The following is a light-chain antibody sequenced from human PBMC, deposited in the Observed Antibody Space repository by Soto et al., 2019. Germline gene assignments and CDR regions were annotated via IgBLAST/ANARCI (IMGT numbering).Light chain of an antibody. Sequence: QSVLTQPASVSGSPGQSITISCTGTSSDVGGSGLVSWYQFHPGKAPKLMIYEVSNRPSGISNRFSASKSGNTASLTISGLQAEDEADYYCTSYTSSSTLWVFGGGTKLTVL. CDR2: EVS. J-gene: IGLJ3*02. CDR3: TSYTSSSTLWV. CDR1: SSDVGGSGL. V-gene: IGLV2-14*02.